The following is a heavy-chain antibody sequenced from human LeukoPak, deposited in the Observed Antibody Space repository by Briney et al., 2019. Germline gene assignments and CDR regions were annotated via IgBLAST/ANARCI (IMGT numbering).Heavy chain of an antibody. CDR1: GFTFSSYS. J-gene: IGHJ4*02. D-gene: IGHD2-15*01. CDR3: ASRFCSGGSCHYFDQ. CDR2: ISSSSSTI. V-gene: IGHV3-48*01. Sequence: GGSLRLSCAASGFTFSSYSMNWVRQAPGKGLEWVSYISSSSSTIYYADPVKGRFTISRDNAKNSLYLQMNSLRAEDTAVYYCASRFCSGGSCHYFDQWGQGTLVTVSS.